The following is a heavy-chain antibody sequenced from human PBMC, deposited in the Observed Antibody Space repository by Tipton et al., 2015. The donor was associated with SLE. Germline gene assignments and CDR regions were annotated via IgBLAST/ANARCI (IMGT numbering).Heavy chain of an antibody. CDR1: GFNFNNHG. V-gene: IGHV3-30*02. J-gene: IGHJ6*02. D-gene: IGHD1-26*01. Sequence: GSLRLSCGASGFNFNNHGIHWVRQAPGKGLEWVTFIRHDGSGDYYADSVRGRFTISRDNSKNTVYLQMNNLRSEDTAVYCCAKDIVPSWGMDVWGQGTTVTVSS. CDR2: IRHDGSGD. CDR3: AKDIVPSWGMDV.